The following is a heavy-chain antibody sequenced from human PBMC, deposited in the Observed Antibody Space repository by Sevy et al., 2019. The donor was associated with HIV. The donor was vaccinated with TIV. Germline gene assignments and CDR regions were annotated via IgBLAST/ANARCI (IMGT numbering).Heavy chain of an antibody. V-gene: IGHV1-18*01. CDR1: GYTFTSYG. J-gene: IGHJ4*02. D-gene: IGHD6-19*01. CDR2: ISAYNGDT. CDR3: ARDRAGILYFDY. Sequence: ASVKVSCKASGYTFTSYGFTWVRQAPGQGLEWLGWISAYNGDTNYAQKLQGRVTMTTDTSTSTAYMELRSLRSDDTAVYYCARDRAGILYFDYWGQGTLVTVSS.